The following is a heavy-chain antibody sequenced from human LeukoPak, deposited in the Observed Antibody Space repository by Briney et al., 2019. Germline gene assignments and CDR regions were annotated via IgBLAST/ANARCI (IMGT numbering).Heavy chain of an antibody. CDR3: AELGITMIGGV. Sequence: GGSLRLSCVASGFTFSRFEMNWVRQAPGKGLEWISHISSSGSTIYYADSVKGRFTISRDNAKNSLYLQMNSLRAEDTAVYYCAELGITMIGGVWGKGTTVTISS. CDR2: ISSSGSTI. CDR1: GFTFSRFE. D-gene: IGHD3-10*02. J-gene: IGHJ6*04. V-gene: IGHV3-48*03.